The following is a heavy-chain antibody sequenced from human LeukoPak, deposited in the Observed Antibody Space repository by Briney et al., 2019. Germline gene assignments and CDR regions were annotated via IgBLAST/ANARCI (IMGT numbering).Heavy chain of an antibody. J-gene: IGHJ6*03. D-gene: IGHD5-18*01. CDR1: GFTFSSYA. CDR3: AKDAYSYGYYYYMDV. CDR2: ISYDGSNK. V-gene: IGHV3-30*04. Sequence: GRSLRLSCAASGFTFSSYAMHWVRQAPGKGLEWVAVISYDGSNKYYADSVKGRFTISRDNSKNTLYLQMNSLRAEDTAVYYCAKDAYSYGYYYYMDVWGKGTTVTISS.